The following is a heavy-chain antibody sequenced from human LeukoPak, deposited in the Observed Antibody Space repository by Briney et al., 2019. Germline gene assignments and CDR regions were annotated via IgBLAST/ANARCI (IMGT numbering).Heavy chain of an antibody. D-gene: IGHD3-22*01. CDR3: ARDRDESRPYYYDSRTPFDY. CDR1: GYTFTSYY. CDR2: INPSGGST. J-gene: IGHJ4*02. Sequence: ASVKVSCKASGYTFTSYYMHWVRQAPGQGLEWMGIINPSGGSTSYAQKFQGRVTMTRDTSTSTVYMELSSLRSEDTAVYYCARDRDESRPYYYDSRTPFDYWGQGTLVTVSS. V-gene: IGHV1-46*01.